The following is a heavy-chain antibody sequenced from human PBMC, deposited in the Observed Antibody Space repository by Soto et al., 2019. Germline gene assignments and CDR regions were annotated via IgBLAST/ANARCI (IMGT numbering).Heavy chain of an antibody. V-gene: IGHV1-46*01. Sequence: QVQLVQSGAEVKKPGASVKVSCKASGYTFTSYYMHWVRQAPGQGLEWMGIINPSGVSTSYSQKFQGRVSMTRDTSTSTVSMELSSLRSEDTAVYYCASLSSGYSLAFDIWGQGTMVTVSS. CDR1: GYTFTSYY. J-gene: IGHJ3*02. D-gene: IGHD3-22*01. CDR3: ASLSSGYSLAFDI. CDR2: INPSGVST.